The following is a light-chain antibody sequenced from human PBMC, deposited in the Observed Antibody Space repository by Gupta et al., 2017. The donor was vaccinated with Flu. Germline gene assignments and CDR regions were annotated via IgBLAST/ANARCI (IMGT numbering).Light chain of an antibody. CDR3: QQRSNCPVT. J-gene: IGKJ2*01. CDR2: DAS. V-gene: IGKV3-11*01. Sequence: EIVLTQSPATLSLSPGERATLSCRASQSVSSYLAWYQQKPGQAPRLLIYDASNRAPGIPARFSGSGAGTDFTLTISSLEPEDFAVYYCQQRSNCPVTFGQGTKLEIK. CDR1: QSVSSY.